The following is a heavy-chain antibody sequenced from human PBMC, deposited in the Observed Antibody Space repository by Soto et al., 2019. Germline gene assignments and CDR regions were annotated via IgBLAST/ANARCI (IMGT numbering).Heavy chain of an antibody. V-gene: IGHV2-5*01. D-gene: IGHD3-3*01. CDR3: AHSTSITIFGLVPPPHCYSCGMDV. J-gene: IGHJ6*02. Sequence: SGPTLVNPTQTLTLTCTFSGFSLSTSGVGVGWIRQPPGKALEWLALIYWNDDKRYSPSLKSRLTITKGTSKNQVVLTMTNMDPVDTATYYCAHSTSITIFGLVPPPHCYSCGMDVWGQGTTVTVSS. CDR1: GFSLSTSGVG. CDR2: IYWNDDK.